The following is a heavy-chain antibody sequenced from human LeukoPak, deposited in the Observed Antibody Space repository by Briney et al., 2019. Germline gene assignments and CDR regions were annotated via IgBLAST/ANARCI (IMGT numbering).Heavy chain of an antibody. Sequence: SETLSLTCAVYGGSFSGYYWSWIRQPPGKGLEWIGEINHSGSTNYNPSLKSRVIISVDTSKNQFSLKLSSVTAADTAVYYCARGRSILYYYGSGSYYPLLDYWGQGTLVTVSS. CDR1: GGSFSGYY. CDR3: ARGRSILYYYGSGSYYPLLDY. CDR2: INHSGST. J-gene: IGHJ4*02. D-gene: IGHD3-10*01. V-gene: IGHV4-34*01.